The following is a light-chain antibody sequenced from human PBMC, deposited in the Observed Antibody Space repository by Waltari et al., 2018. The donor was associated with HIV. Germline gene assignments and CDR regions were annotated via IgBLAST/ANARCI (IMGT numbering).Light chain of an antibody. Sequence: SFDLTHPPSMSVSPGKTATLPCSGDILRNNDAYCDKHKTCQSPGRVICQESQRLSGLTERFSGSSSGNTATLTNSGIQAMDEADYYCEAWESATVIFAGGTRLTVL. CDR3: EAWESATVI. J-gene: IGLJ2*01. V-gene: IGLV3-1*01. CDR1: ILRNND. CDR2: QES.